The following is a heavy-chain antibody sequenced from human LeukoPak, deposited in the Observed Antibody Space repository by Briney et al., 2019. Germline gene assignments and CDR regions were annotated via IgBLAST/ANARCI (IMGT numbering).Heavy chain of an antibody. Sequence: GASVKVSCKASGYTFTDYYLHWVRQAPGQGLEWMGWLNPNSGGTNFAQNFQGRVTMTRDTSITTAYMELSTLRSDDTAVYYCARYCPTSCNAGDTFDIWGQGTMVTVSS. J-gene: IGHJ3*02. D-gene: IGHD2/OR15-2a*01. CDR1: GYTFTDYY. V-gene: IGHV1-2*02. CDR2: LNPNSGGT. CDR3: ARYCPTSCNAGDTFDI.